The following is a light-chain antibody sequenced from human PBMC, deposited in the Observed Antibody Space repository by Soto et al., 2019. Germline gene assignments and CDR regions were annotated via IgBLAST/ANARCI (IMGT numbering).Light chain of an antibody. CDR3: QQSYSTPYT. J-gene: IGKJ2*01. V-gene: IGKV1-39*01. CDR2: AAS. CDR1: QSISNY. Sequence: DNPMTQSPSSLSASVGDRVTITCRASQSISNYLNWYLQKPGKVPKLLIYAASSLQSGVPSRFSGSGSGTDFTLTISSLQPEEFATYYCQQSYSTPYTFGQGTKLDIK.